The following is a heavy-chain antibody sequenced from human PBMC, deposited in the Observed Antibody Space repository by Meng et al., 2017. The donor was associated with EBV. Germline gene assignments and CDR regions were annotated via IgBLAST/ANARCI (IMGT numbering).Heavy chain of an antibody. Sequence: QVEVQVQWPGLVRPSDTPSLSVSVSCAAVVGGVYLCSWSREPPGKEQGLDRDIYDGGTTNYNPSVKSRVTILVDATENPFYLQLSSVTTADTAVHYCAKSSSATTCFVDYWGQGTLVTVSS. D-gene: IGHD4-17*01. CDR1: CAAVVGGVYL. J-gene: IGHJ4*02. CDR2: IYDGGTT. V-gene: IGHV4-61*08. CDR3: AKSSSATTCFVDY.